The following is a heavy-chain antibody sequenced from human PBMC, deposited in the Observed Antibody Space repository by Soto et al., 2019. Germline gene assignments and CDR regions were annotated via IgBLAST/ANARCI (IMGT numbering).Heavy chain of an antibody. V-gene: IGHV4-30-4*01. CDR2: IYYSGST. D-gene: IGHD3-22*01. CDR1: GGSISSGDYY. Sequence: SETLSLTCNVSGGSISSGDYYWSWIRQPPGKGLEWIGYIYYSGSTYYNPSLKSRVTISVDTSKNQFSLKLSSVTAADTAVYYCARGQDNYDSSVYPWGQGTLVTVSS. CDR3: ARGQDNYDSSVYP. J-gene: IGHJ5*02.